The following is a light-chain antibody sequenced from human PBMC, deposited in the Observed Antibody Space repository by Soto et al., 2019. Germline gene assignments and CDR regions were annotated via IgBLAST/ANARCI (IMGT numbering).Light chain of an antibody. CDR1: QSVGKY. V-gene: IGKV3D-15*01. Sequence: EIVLTQSPATLSLSPGERATLSCRASQSVGKYLVWYQQKPGQAPRLLIYDASNRATGIPARFSGSGSGTEFTLSISSLQSEDSAVYYCQQYNNWPPITFGQGTRLEIK. CDR3: QQYNNWPPIT. CDR2: DAS. J-gene: IGKJ5*01.